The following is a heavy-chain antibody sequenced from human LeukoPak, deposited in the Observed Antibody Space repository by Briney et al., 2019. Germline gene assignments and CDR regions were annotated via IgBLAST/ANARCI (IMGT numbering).Heavy chain of an antibody. CDR3: ARDTGTTRFDY. CDR2: IYTSGST. D-gene: IGHD1/OR15-1a*01. CDR1: GGSISSGSYY. J-gene: IGHJ4*02. V-gene: IGHV4-61*02. Sequence: SETLSLTCTLSGGSISSGSYYWSWIRQPAGKGLEWIGRIYTSGSTNYNPSLKSRVTISVDTSKNQFSLKLSSVTAADTAVYYCARDTGTTRFDYWGQGTLVTVSS.